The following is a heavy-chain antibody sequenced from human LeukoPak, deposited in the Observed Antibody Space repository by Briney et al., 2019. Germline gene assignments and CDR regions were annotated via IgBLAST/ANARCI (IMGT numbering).Heavy chain of an antibody. V-gene: IGHV4-34*01. D-gene: IGHD3-3*01. CDR2: INHSGST. J-gene: IGHJ4*02. CDR3: ARVGPPYYDFRSGYSRPHHRGFDY. CDR1: GGSFSGYY. Sequence: SETLSLTCAVYGGSFSGYYWSWIRQPPGKGLEWIGEINHSGSTNYNPSLKSRVTISVDTSKNQFSLKLSSVTAADTAVYYCARVGPPYYDFRSGYSRPHHRGFDYRGQGTLVTVSS.